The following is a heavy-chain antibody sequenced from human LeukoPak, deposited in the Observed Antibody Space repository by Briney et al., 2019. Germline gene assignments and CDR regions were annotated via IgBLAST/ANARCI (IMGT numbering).Heavy chain of an antibody. CDR1: GGSFSGYY. J-gene: IGHJ4*02. CDR3: ARGDGSGWIGGTADY. Sequence: SETLSLTCAVYGGSFSGYYWTWIRQPPGKGLEWIGEINHSGSTNYNPSLKSRVTISVDTSKNQFSLKLSSVTAADTAVYYCARGDGSGWIGGTADYWGQGTLVTVSS. V-gene: IGHV4-34*01. CDR2: INHSGST. D-gene: IGHD3-16*01.